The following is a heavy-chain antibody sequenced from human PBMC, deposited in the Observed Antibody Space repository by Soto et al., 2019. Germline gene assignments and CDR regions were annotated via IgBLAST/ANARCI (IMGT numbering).Heavy chain of an antibody. V-gene: IGHV4-39*01. CDR3: ARHPSDFWFDP. Sequence: SETLSLTCTVPGTSISSSIYFWGLIRQPPGKRLEWIGSIYYSGSTYNNPSLKRRDTVSVVTSKNQFSLKLSSVTAADTAVYYCARHPSDFWFDPWGQG. J-gene: IGHJ5*02. CDR1: GTSISSSIYF. D-gene: IGHD2-21*02. CDR2: IYYSGST.